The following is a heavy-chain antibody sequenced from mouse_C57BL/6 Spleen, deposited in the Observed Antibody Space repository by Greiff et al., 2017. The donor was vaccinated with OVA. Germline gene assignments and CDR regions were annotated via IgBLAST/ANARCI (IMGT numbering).Heavy chain of an antibody. CDR2: IYPGDGDT. V-gene: IGHV1-80*01. D-gene: IGHD6-2*01. CDR3: ARGGSLAMDY. Sequence: LVESGAELVKPGASVKISCKASGYAFSSYWMNWVKQRPGKGLEWIGQIYPGDGDTNYNGKFKGKATLTADKSSSTAYMQLSSLTSEDSAVYFCARGGSLAMDYWGQGTSVTVSS. CDR1: GYAFSSYW. J-gene: IGHJ4*01.